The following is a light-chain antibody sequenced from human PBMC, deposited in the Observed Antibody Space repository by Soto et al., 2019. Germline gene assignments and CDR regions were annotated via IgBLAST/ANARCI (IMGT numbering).Light chain of an antibody. Sequence: DIQMTQSPSSLSASVGDRVTITCRASQGISNNLAWYQQKPGKVPKLLIYAASTLQSGVPSRFSGSGSATYFTLTISRLQPDDVATYYCQKYNSAPLTFGGGTKVEIK. CDR3: QKYNSAPLT. J-gene: IGKJ4*01. CDR1: QGISNN. CDR2: AAS. V-gene: IGKV1-27*01.